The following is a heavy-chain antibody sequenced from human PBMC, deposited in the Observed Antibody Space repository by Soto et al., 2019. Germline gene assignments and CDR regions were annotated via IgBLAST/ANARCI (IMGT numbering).Heavy chain of an antibody. Sequence: GESLKISCKGYGYSFTSYWIGWVRQMPGKGLEWMGIIYPGDSDTRYSPSFQGQVTISADKSISTAYLQWSSLKASDTAMYYCARPLRPYCSSTSCYAGMSVDYWGQGTLVTVSS. CDR2: IYPGDSDT. CDR1: GYSFTSYW. D-gene: IGHD2-2*01. J-gene: IGHJ4*02. V-gene: IGHV5-51*01. CDR3: ARPLRPYCSSTSCYAGMSVDY.